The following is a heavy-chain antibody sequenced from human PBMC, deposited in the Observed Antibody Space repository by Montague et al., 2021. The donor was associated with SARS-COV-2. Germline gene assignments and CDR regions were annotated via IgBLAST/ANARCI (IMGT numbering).Heavy chain of an antibody. CDR3: ARDARYSLSRSFDY. D-gene: IGHD1-26*01. CDR2: TYHRSKRYY. CDR1: GDSVSSNRAA. V-gene: IGHV6-1*01. J-gene: IGHJ4*02. Sequence: CAISGDSVSSNRAASNEIRQSPSRHLDWLGRTYHRSKRYYDYAVSVKSRMTISPDTSKNQFSLQLSSVTPEDRAVYYCARDARYSLSRSFDYWGQGTLVTVSS.